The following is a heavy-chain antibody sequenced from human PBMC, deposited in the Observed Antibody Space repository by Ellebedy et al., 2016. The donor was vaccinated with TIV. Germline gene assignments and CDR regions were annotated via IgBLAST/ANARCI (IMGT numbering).Heavy chain of an antibody. CDR2: IRQEGDEI. CDR1: GFNFRSYW. CDR3: ARRASYGDYAVQVNPWFDP. V-gene: IGHV3-7*01. J-gene: IGHJ5*02. D-gene: IGHD4-17*01. Sequence: GESLKLSCAASGFNFRSYWMTWVRQAQGKGLEWVAKIRQEGDEIYYVESVKGRFTISRDNAKNSLFLQMNSLRVEDTAVYYCARRASYGDYAVQVNPWFDPWGQGTLVTVSS.